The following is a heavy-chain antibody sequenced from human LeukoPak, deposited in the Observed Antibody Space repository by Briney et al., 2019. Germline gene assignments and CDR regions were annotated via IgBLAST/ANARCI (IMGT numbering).Heavy chain of an antibody. CDR3: TRNYGGSFHYFDY. Sequence: PGGSLRLSCAASGFTFSDYAMSWFRQAPGKGLEWVGFIRSKTYGGTTEYAASVKRRFTISRDDSKSIAYLQMSSLKTGDTAVYYCTRNYGGSFHYFDYWGQGTLVTVSS. J-gene: IGHJ4*02. CDR2: IRSKTYGGTT. D-gene: IGHD1-26*01. V-gene: IGHV3-49*03. CDR1: GFTFSDYA.